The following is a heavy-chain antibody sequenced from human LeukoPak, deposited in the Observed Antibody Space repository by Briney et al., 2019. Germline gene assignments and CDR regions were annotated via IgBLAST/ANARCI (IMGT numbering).Heavy chain of an antibody. V-gene: IGHV3-30*18. CDR3: AKRGGSYFDY. CDR1: GFTFSSSG. CDR2: ISNDGSNK. J-gene: IGHJ4*02. Sequence: PGGSLRLSCAASGFTFSSSGMHWVRQAPGKGLEWLAVISNDGSNKYYADSVKGRFTISRDNPKNTLYLVMNSLRAEDTAVYYCAKRGGSYFDYWGQGTLVTVSS. D-gene: IGHD1-26*01.